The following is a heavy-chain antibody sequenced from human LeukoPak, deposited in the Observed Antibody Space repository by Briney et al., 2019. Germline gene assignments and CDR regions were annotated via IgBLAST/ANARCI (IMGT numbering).Heavy chain of an antibody. J-gene: IGHJ6*02. V-gene: IGHV4-39*07. CDR1: GGFISSSSYD. CDR3: ARVHAGYSSGWYGYYQYGMDV. CDR2: VFYSGTT. D-gene: IGHD6-19*01. Sequence: SETLSLTCTVSGGFISSSSYDWGWIRQPPGMGPHWIGSVFYSGTTYYNPSLKSRVTISVDTSKNQFSLKLSSVTAADTAVYYCARVHAGYSSGWYGYYQYGMDVWGQGTTVTVSS.